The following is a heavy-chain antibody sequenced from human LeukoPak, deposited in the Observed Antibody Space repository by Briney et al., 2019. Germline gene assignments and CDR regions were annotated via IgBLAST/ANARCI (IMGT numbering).Heavy chain of an antibody. V-gene: IGHV4-59*01. J-gene: IGHJ4*02. CDR3: ARSAYYYDSSGYYANDY. CDR2: IYYSGST. CDR1: GGSISSYY. Sequence: SETLSLTCIVSGGSISSYYWSWIRQPPGKGLEWIGYIYYSGSTNYNPSLKSRVTISVDTSKNQFSLKLSSVTAADTAVYYCARSAYYYDSSGYYANDYWGQGTLVTVSS. D-gene: IGHD3-22*01.